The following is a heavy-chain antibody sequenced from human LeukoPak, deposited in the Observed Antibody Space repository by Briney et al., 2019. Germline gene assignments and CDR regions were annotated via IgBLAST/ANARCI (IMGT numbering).Heavy chain of an antibody. D-gene: IGHD2-8*02. V-gene: IGHV3-7*03. Sequence: PGGSLRLSCAASGFTFSSYSMNWVRQAPGKGLEWVANIKQDGSEKYYVDSVKGRFTISRDNAKNSLYLQMNSLRAEDTAVYYCARRVLAAFDIWGQGTMVTVSS. J-gene: IGHJ3*02. CDR2: IKQDGSEK. CDR3: ARRVLAAFDI. CDR1: GFTFSSYS.